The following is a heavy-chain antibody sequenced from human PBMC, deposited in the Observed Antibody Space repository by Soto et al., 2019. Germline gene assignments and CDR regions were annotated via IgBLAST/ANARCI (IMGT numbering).Heavy chain of an antibody. CDR3: ASLYYIAVAGPDYYYYGMDV. Sequence: GGSLRLSCAASGFTFSSYWMHWVRQAPGKGLVWVSRINSDGSSTSYADSVKGRFTISRDNAKNTLYLQMNSLRAEDTAVYYCASLYYIAVAGPDYYYYGMDVWGQGTTVTVSS. CDR1: GFTFSSYW. V-gene: IGHV3-74*01. CDR2: INSDGSST. D-gene: IGHD6-19*01. J-gene: IGHJ6*02.